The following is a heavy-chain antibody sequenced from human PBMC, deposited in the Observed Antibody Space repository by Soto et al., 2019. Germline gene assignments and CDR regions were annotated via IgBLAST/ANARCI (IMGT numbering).Heavy chain of an antibody. J-gene: IGHJ4*02. CDR1: GDSVSSKSAA. Sequence: SRTLSLPFSSSGDSVSSKSAAWNWIRQSPSRGLKWMGRTYYRSKWSNDYAVSVRSRITINPYTSKNQFSLQLKFVTREDTAVYYCTRALSGSYDFWGQGTLVTVSS. CDR3: TRALSGSYDF. V-gene: IGHV6-1*01. CDR2: TYYRSKWSN. D-gene: IGHD1-26*01.